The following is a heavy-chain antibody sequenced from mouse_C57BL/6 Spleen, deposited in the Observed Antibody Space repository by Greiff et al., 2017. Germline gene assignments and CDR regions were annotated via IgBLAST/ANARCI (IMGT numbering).Heavy chain of an antibody. D-gene: IGHD3-2*02. V-gene: IGHV1-82*01. J-gene: IGHJ4*01. Sequence: QVQLQQSGPELVKPGASVKISCKASGYAFSSSWMNWVKQRPGKGLEWIGRIYPGDDDTNYNGKFKGNATMTADTASSTAYMQLRNLTSEDSAVYYCAISGYDAMDYWGQGTSGTVSS. CDR2: IYPGDDDT. CDR3: AISGYDAMDY. CDR1: GYAFSSSW.